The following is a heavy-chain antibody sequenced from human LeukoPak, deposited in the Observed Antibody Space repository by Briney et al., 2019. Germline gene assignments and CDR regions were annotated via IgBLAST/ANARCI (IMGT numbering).Heavy chain of an antibody. D-gene: IGHD2-2*02. CDR3: ARGIRLVPGYCSSTSCYIRGVVSHFDY. V-gene: IGHV4-34*01. J-gene: IGHJ4*02. CDR2: INHRGST. CDR1: GGSFSGYY. Sequence: PSETLSLTCAVYGGSFSGYYWSWIRQPPGKGLEWIGEINHRGSTNYNPSLKSRVTISVDTSKNQFSLKLSSVTAADTAVYYCARGIRLVPGYCSSTSCYIRGVVSHFDYWGQGTLVTVSS.